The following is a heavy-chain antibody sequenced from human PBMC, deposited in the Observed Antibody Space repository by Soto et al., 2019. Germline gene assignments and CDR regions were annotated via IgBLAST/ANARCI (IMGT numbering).Heavy chain of an antibody. CDR1: GFTFSSYA. J-gene: IGHJ6*02. CDR2: ISYDGSNK. D-gene: IGHD2-15*01. Sequence: QVQLVESGGGVVQPGRSLRLSCAASGFTFSSYAMHWVRQAPGKGLEWVAVISYDGSNKYYADSVKGRFTISRDNSKNTLNLQMNSLGAEDTAVYYCARMASFYCSGGSCYPTYGMDVWGQGTTVTVSS. V-gene: IGHV3-30-3*01. CDR3: ARMASFYCSGGSCYPTYGMDV.